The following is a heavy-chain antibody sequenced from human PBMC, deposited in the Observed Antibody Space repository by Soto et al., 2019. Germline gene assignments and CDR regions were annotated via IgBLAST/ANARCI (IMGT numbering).Heavy chain of an antibody. CDR2: IYYSGST. J-gene: IGHJ4*02. CDR1: GGSISSYY. CDR3: ASPGGADYDFWSGYEY. V-gene: IGHV4-59*01. Sequence: SETLSLTCTVSGGSISSYYWSWIRQPPGKGLEWIGYIYYSGSTNYNPSLKSRVTISVDTSKNQFSLKLSSVTAADTAVYYCASPGGADYDFWSGYEYWGQGTLVTVSS. D-gene: IGHD3-3*01.